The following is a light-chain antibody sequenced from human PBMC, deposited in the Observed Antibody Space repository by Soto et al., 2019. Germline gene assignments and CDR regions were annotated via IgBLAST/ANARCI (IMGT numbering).Light chain of an antibody. J-gene: IGLJ1*01. V-gene: IGLV2-14*01. CDR2: DVS. CDR1: SSDVGGYNY. CDR3: SSYTSSSTYV. Sequence: QSVRTQPAPVSGSLGQSFTISCPGTSSDVGGYNYVSWYQQHPGKAPKLMIYDVSNRPSGVSNRFSGSKSGNTASLTISGLQAEDEADYYCSSYTSSSTYVFGTGTKVTVL.